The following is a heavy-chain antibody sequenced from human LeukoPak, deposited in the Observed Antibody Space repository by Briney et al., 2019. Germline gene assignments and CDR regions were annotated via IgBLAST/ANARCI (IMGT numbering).Heavy chain of an antibody. CDR2: LSGSGGST. J-gene: IGHJ3*02. V-gene: IGHV3-23*01. CDR1: GGSISTSNYY. Sequence: PSETLSLTCTVSGGSISTSNYYWGWIRQAPGKGLEWVSALSGSGGSTYYADSVRGRFTISRDNSKNTLYLQMNSLRAEDTAVYYCAKDRRIAAFVLETYAFDIWGQGTMVSVSS. CDR3: AKDRRIAAFVLETYAFDI. D-gene: IGHD6-13*01.